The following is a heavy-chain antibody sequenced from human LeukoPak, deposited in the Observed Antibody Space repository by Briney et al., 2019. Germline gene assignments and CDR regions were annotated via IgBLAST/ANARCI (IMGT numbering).Heavy chain of an antibody. V-gene: IGHV1-69*13. CDR2: IIPIFCTS. Sequence: SVKDSCQASLGTFSSYAISWVRQAPARGLDGMGGIIPIFCTSNYPQKLQGRPTITLDESTSTPTVELSSLTSRHKPVYFLLSPHPYYYDSSGYYARPFDYWGQGTVVTVSS. CDR3: LSPHPYYYDSSGYYARPFDY. CDR1: LGTFSSYA. J-gene: IGHJ4*02. D-gene: IGHD3-22*01.